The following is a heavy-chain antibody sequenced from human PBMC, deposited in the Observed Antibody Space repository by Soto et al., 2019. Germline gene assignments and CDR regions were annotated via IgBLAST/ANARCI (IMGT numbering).Heavy chain of an antibody. CDR3: ARGSWDDAKVGYYYGMDV. CDR1: GYTFTSYD. D-gene: IGHD1-26*01. CDR2: MNPNSGNT. J-gene: IGHJ6*02. Sequence: ASVKVSCKASGYTFTSYDINWVRQATGQGLEWMGWMNPNSGNTGYAQKFQGRVTMTRNTSISTAYMELSSLRSEDTAVYYCARGSWDDAKVGYYYGMDVWGQGTTVTVSS. V-gene: IGHV1-8*01.